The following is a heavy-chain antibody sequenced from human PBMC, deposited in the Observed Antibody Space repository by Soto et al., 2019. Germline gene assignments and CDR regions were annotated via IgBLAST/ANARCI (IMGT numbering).Heavy chain of an antibody. D-gene: IGHD3-16*01. CDR2: IYYSGTT. V-gene: IGHV4-39*01. CDR1: GGSISSNSYY. CDR3: ARHKGGYYSGVDV. J-gene: IGHJ6*02. Sequence: QLQLQESGPGLVKPSETLSLTCTVSGGSISSNSYYWAWIRQPPGKGLEWIGNIYYSGTTYYNPSLKSRVTISVDTSKNQFSLKLSAVTAADTAVYYCARHKGGYYSGVDVWGQGTTVTVSS.